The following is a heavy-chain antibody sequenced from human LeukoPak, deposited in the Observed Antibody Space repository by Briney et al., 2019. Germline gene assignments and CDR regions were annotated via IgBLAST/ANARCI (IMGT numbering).Heavy chain of an antibody. J-gene: IGHJ4*02. Sequence: LETLSLTCAVYGGSFSGYYWSWIRQPPGKGLEWIGEINHSGSTNYNPSLKSRVTISVDTSKNQFSLKLSSVTAADTAVYYCARRILTGYYFDYWGQGTLVTVSS. CDR1: GGSFSGYY. CDR3: ARRILTGYYFDY. CDR2: INHSGST. V-gene: IGHV4-34*01. D-gene: IGHD3-9*01.